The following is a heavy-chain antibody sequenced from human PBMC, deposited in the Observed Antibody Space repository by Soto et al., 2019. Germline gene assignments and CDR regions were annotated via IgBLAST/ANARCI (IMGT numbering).Heavy chain of an antibody. Sequence: SVPTLVNPTQTLTLTCTFSGFSLSTSGMCVSWIRQPPGKALEWLALIDWDDDKYYSTSLKIRLTIYKDTSKNQVVLTMTNMDPVDTATYYCARIGWYYDSSGYSGDYWGQGTLVTVSS. J-gene: IGHJ4*02. CDR2: IDWDDDK. D-gene: IGHD3-22*01. V-gene: IGHV2-70*01. CDR1: GFSLSTSGMC. CDR3: ARIGWYYDSSGYSGDY.